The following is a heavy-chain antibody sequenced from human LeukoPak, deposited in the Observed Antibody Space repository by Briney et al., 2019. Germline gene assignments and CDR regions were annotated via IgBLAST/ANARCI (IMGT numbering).Heavy chain of an antibody. J-gene: IGHJ4*02. Sequence: ASVKVSCRACGNTLISYHLHSVRQAPGQGPEWMGIINPSGGGTSYAQKFQGRVTMTRDTSTSTVYMEVSSLRSEGTAVYYCARAGSSAQAGFDYWGQGTLVTVSS. D-gene: IGHD6-13*01. CDR2: INPSGGGT. CDR1: GNTLISYH. V-gene: IGHV1-46*01. CDR3: ARAGSSAQAGFDY.